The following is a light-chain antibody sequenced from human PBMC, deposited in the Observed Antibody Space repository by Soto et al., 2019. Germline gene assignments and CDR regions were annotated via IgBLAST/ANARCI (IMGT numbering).Light chain of an antibody. CDR2: EVS. J-gene: IGLJ2*01. Sequence: QSVLTQPPSASGSPGQSVTISCTGTSSDVGGYNYVSWYQHHPGKGPKLMIYEVSKRTSGVPDRFSGSKSGNTASLTVSGLQAEDEADYYCSSFAGSNTVFGGGTKLTVL. V-gene: IGLV2-8*01. CDR3: SSFAGSNTV. CDR1: SSDVGGYNY.